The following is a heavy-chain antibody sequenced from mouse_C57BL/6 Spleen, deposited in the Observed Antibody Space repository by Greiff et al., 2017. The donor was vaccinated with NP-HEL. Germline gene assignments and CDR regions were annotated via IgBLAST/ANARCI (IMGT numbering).Heavy chain of an antibody. D-gene: IGHD2-4*01. V-gene: IGHV1-69*01. J-gene: IGHJ2*01. CDR2: IDPSDSYT. CDR3: ARHYDYDDYFDY. Sequence: QVQLQQPGAELVMPGASVKLSCKASGYTFTSYWMHWVKQRPGQGLEWIGEIDPSDSYTNYNQKFKGKSTLTVDKSSSTAYMQLSSLTSEDSAVYYCARHYDYDDYFDYWGQGTTLTVSS. CDR1: GYTFTSYW.